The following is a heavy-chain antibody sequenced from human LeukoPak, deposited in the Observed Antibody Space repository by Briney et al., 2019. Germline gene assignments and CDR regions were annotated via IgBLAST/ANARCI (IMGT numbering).Heavy chain of an antibody. V-gene: IGHV3-64*01. Sequence: GGSLRLSCAASGFTFSTYAMHWVRQPPGKGLEYLSGISSNGGSTYYENSVEGRFTISRDNSKNTLYLQMGGLRAEDMAVYYCARDPGYCSNNLCYYFDYCGQGTLVTVPS. J-gene: IGHJ4*02. D-gene: IGHD2-8*01. CDR1: GFTFSTYA. CDR3: ARDPGYCSNNLCYYFDY. CDR2: ISSNGGST.